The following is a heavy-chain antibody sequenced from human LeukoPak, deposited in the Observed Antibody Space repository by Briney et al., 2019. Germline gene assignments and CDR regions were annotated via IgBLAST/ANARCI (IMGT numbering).Heavy chain of an antibody. CDR1: GDTFSSYA. CDR3: AGSSCGDCYSGWFDP. CDR2: IIPIYGTP. Sequence: ASVKVSCKVSGDTFSSYAFSWLRQAPGQGLEWMGGIIPIYGTPNYAQKFQGRVTITTDESTSTAYMELSSLRSEDTAVYYCAGSSCGDCYSGWFDPWGQGTLVTVSS. D-gene: IGHD2-21*02. J-gene: IGHJ5*02. V-gene: IGHV1-69*05.